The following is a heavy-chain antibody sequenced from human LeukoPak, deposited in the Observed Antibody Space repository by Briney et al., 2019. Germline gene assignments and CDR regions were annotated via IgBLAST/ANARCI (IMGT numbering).Heavy chain of an antibody. CDR3: ARGETYYYGSGSYYFDY. V-gene: IGHV4-39*01. CDR2: IYYSGST. D-gene: IGHD3-10*01. CDR1: GGSISSSSYY. J-gene: IGHJ4*02. Sequence: PSETLSLTCTVSGGSISSSSYYWGWIRQPPGKGLEWIGSIYYSGSTYYNPSLKSRVAISVDTSKNQFSLKLSSVTAADTAVYYCARGETYYYGSGSYYFDYWGQGTLVTVSS.